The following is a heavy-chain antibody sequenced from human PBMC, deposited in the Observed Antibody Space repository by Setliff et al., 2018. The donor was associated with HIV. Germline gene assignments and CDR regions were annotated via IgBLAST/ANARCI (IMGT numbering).Heavy chain of an antibody. D-gene: IGHD3-10*01. J-gene: IGHJ4*01. CDR2: IIPMFGAA. CDR1: GYTLTEVS. CDR3: ARGALLAVFDFDH. V-gene: IGHV1-24*01. Sequence: EASVKVSCKISGYTLTEVSMHWVRQAPGQGLEWMGGIIPMFGAAKNAQKLQGRLTMTTDTSANTAYMELSHLRSDDTAVYFCARGALLAVFDFDHWGHGTLVTVSS.